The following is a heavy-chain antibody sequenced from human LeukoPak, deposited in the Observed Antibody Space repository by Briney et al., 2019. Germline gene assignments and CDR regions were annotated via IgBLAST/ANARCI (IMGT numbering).Heavy chain of an antibody. CDR2: IWYDGSNK. CDR1: GFTFSSYG. V-gene: IGHV3-33*01. J-gene: IGHJ4*02. D-gene: IGHD3-16*02. Sequence: GGSLRLSCAASGFTFSSYGMHWVRQAPGKGLEWVAVIWYDGSNKYYADSVKGRFTISRDNSKNTLYLQMNSLRAEDTAVYYCARDRITFGGVIVSRHFDYWGQGTLVTVSS. CDR3: ARDRITFGGVIVSRHFDY.